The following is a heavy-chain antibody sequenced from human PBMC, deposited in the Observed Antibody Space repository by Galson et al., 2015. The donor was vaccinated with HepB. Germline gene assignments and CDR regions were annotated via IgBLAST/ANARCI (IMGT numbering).Heavy chain of an antibody. Sequence: SVKVSCKASGYAFSGYHMHWVRQAPGQGLEWMGWINPNSGNTNYAQKFQGWVTMTRDTSISTAYMELSRLRSDDTAVYYCARAYGGIASAGTDYWGQGTLVTVSS. CDR2: INPNSGNT. V-gene: IGHV1-2*04. J-gene: IGHJ4*02. CDR1: GYAFSGYH. D-gene: IGHD6-13*01. CDR3: ARAYGGIASAGTDY.